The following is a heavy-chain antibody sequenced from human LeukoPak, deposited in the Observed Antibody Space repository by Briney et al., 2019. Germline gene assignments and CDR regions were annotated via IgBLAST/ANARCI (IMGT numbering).Heavy chain of an antibody. CDR2: ISATSSDV. CDR3: AKGLFSAYDKYLDS. Sequence: GGSLRLSCAGSRFAFESFTMTWVRQAPGKGLEWVSLISATSSDVNYAESVRGRFTISRDNAKNSLFLLMDSLRVEDTAIYYCAKGLFSAYDKYLDSWGQGTLVTVSS. D-gene: IGHD5-12*01. J-gene: IGHJ4*02. V-gene: IGHV3-21*04. CDR1: RFAFESFT.